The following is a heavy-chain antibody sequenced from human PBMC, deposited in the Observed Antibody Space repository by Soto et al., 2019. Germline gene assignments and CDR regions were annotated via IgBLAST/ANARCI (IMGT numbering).Heavy chain of an antibody. V-gene: IGHV4-39*07. CDR3: ATEHIAARSRFDY. J-gene: IGHJ4*02. D-gene: IGHD6-6*01. CDR2: MYYSGAT. CDR1: GGSISSNSYY. Sequence: SETLSLTCTVSGGSISSNSYYWDWIRQPPGKGLEWIGSMYYSGATYHNPSLQSRVTISVDTSKNQFSLHLSSVTAADTAVYYCATEHIAARSRFDYWGQGTLVTAPQ.